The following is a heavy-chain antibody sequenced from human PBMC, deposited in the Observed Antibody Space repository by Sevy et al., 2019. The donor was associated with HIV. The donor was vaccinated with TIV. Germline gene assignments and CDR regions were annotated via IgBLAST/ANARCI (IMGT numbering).Heavy chain of an antibody. J-gene: IGHJ4*02. Sequence: GSLRLSCAASGFTFSNYDMHWVRQAPGKGLEWVAVISHDGNYKNYADSVKVRLTISRDDFKNTLYLQMSSLRPEDTAVYFCARLFSCGGDCYYLDYWGQGALVTVSS. CDR3: ARLFSCGGDCYYLDY. CDR1: GFTFSNYD. CDR2: ISHDGNYK. D-gene: IGHD2-21*02. V-gene: IGHV3-30-3*01.